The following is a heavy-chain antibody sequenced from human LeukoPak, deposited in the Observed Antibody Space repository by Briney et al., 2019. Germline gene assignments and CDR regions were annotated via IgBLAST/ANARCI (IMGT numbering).Heavy chain of an antibody. V-gene: IGHV1-18*01. Sequence: ASVKVSCKASGYTFTSYDINWVRQAPGQGLERMGWISAYNGNTNYAQKLQGRVTMTTDTSTSTAYMELRSLRSDDTAVYYCATDRTGIPFWYWGQGTLVTVSS. CDR3: ATDRTGIPFWY. CDR1: GYTFTSYD. J-gene: IGHJ4*02. CDR2: ISAYNGNT. D-gene: IGHD1-1*01.